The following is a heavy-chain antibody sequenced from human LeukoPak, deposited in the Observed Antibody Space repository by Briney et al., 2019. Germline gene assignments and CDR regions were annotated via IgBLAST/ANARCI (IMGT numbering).Heavy chain of an antibody. D-gene: IGHD6-19*01. J-gene: IGHJ4*02. V-gene: IGHV3-23*01. CDR2: ISASGSNT. CDR1: GFTFSTYA. CDR3: AKERTSSGYFDY. Sequence: GGSLRLSCAASGFTFSTYAMSWVRQAPGKGLEWVSAISASGSNTYYADSMKGRFTISRDNSKNTLYLQMNSLRAEDTAVYYCAKERTSSGYFDYWGQGTLVTVSS.